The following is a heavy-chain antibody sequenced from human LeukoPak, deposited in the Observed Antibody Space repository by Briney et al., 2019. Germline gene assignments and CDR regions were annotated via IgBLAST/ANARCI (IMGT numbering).Heavy chain of an antibody. Sequence: SETLSLTCAVYGVSFSGYYWSWIRQPPGKGLEWIGEINHSGSTNYNPPLKSRVTISVDTSKNQFSLKLSSVTAADTAVYYCARLTTVTTTHWFDPWGQGTLVTVSS. CDR3: ARLTTVTTTHWFDP. CDR2: INHSGST. CDR1: GVSFSGYY. V-gene: IGHV4-34*01. J-gene: IGHJ5*02. D-gene: IGHD4-17*01.